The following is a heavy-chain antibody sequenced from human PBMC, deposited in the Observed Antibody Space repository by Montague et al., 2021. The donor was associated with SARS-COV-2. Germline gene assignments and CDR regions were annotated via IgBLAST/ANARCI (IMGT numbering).Heavy chain of an antibody. CDR2: IYYTSGST. CDR1: GGSMRSSIDY. Sequence: SETLSLTCTVSGGSMRSSIDYWGWIRQPPGKGLESIGNIYYTSGSTFYNPSLKSRVTISIDTSKNQMSLNLTSVTAADTAVYHCARQPTLPRADYWGQGFLVTVSS. CDR3: ARQPTLPRADY. V-gene: IGHV4-39*01. J-gene: IGHJ4*02.